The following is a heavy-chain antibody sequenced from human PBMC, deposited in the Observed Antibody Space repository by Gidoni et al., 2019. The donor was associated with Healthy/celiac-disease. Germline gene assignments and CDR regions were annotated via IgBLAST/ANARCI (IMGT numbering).Heavy chain of an antibody. CDR1: GYTFTSYA. J-gene: IGHJ3*02. CDR3: ARGGVWFGEFSLHAFDI. Sequence: QVQLVQSGAEVKKPGASVKVSCKASGYTFTSYAMHWVRQAPGQRLEWMGWINAGNGNTKYSQKFQGRVTITRDTSASTAYMELSSLRSEDTAVYYCARGGVWFGEFSLHAFDIWGQGTMVTVSS. CDR2: INAGNGNT. D-gene: IGHD3-10*01. V-gene: IGHV1-3*01.